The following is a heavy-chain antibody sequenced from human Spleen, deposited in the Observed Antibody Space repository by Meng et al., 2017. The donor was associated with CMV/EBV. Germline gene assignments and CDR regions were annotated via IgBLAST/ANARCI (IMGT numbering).Heavy chain of an antibody. Sequence: GESLKISCAASGFNFSTYGMHWGRQAPGKGLEYVSTISSNGGSTYYAESVKGRFTISRDNAKNSLYLQMNSLRAEHTAIYYCARANSDVGIVTKAFYYYGMDVWGQGTTVTVSS. V-gene: IGHV3-64*02. CDR3: ARANSDVGIVTKAFYYYGMDV. D-gene: IGHD1-26*01. CDR1: GFNFSTYG. CDR2: ISSNGGST. J-gene: IGHJ6*02.